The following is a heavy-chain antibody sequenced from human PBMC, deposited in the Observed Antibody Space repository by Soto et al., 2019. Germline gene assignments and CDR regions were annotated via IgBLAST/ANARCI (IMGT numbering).Heavy chain of an antibody. J-gene: IGHJ4*02. CDR2: INSGNGDT. CDR1: GYTFTNYA. Sequence: GASVKVSCKASGYTFTNYAMHWVRQAPGQRLEWLAWINSGNGDTKYSQEFQGRVTVTRDTSASTAYMELSSLGSEDTAVYYCARGKRYFDLLSSFDYWGQGTLVTVSS. CDR3: ARGKRYFDLLSSFDY. D-gene: IGHD3-9*01. V-gene: IGHV1-3*01.